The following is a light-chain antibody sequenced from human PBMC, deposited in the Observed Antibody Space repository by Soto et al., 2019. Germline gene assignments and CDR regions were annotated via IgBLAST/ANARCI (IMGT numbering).Light chain of an antibody. CDR1: QSISSY. J-gene: IGKJ1*01. CDR3: QQYNSYSWT. CDR2: DAS. Sequence: GDRVTITCRASQSISSYLNWYQQKPGKAPKLLIYDASSLESGVPSRFSGRGSGTEFTLTIISLQPDDFATYYCQQYNSYSWTVGQGTKVDI. V-gene: IGKV1-5*01.